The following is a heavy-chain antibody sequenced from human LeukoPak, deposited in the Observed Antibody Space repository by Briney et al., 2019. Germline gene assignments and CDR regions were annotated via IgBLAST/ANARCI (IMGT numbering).Heavy chain of an antibody. Sequence: SETLSLTCAVSGYSISSGYYWGWIRQPPGKGLEWIGSIYHSGSTYYNPSLKSRVTISVDTSKNQFSLKLSSVTAADTVVYYCATPSRDGYNKDAFDIWGQGTMVTVSS. CDR1: GYSISSGYY. CDR2: IYHSGST. CDR3: ATPSRDGYNKDAFDI. J-gene: IGHJ3*02. D-gene: IGHD5-24*01. V-gene: IGHV4-38-2*01.